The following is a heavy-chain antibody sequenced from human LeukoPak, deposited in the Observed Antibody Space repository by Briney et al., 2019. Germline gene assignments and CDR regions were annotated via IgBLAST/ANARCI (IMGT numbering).Heavy chain of an antibody. CDR2: IWNDGSDQ. V-gene: IGHV3-30*02. Sequence: GGSLRLSCAASGFTFSSYGMHWVRQAPGKGLEWVAFIWNDGSDQYYADSVKGRFTISRGNSKNTLYLQVDSLRAEDSAAYYCAKGHRGVVIAAGGGYYFDHWGQGTLVTVSS. J-gene: IGHJ4*02. CDR3: AKGHRGVVIAAGGGYYFDH. D-gene: IGHD6-13*01. CDR1: GFTFSSYG.